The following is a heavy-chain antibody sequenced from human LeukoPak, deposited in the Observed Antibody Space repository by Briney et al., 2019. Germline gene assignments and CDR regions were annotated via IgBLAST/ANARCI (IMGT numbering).Heavy chain of an antibody. CDR1: GGTFSSYA. Sequence: ASVKVSCKASGGTFSSYAISWVRQAPGQGLEWMGWINPNSGGTNYAQKFQGRVTMTRDTSISTAYMELSRLRSDDTAVYYCARDGIAAAADYWGQGTLVTVSS. D-gene: IGHD6-13*01. CDR3: ARDGIAAAADY. J-gene: IGHJ4*02. V-gene: IGHV1-2*02. CDR2: INPNSGGT.